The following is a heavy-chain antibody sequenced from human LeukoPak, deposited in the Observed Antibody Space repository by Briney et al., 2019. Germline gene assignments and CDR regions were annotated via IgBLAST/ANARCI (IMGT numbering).Heavy chain of an antibody. CDR2: IYHSGST. V-gene: IGHV4-39*07. Sequence: SETLSLTCTASGGSISRSSYYWGWIRQPPGKGLEWIGSIYHSGSTNYNPSLKSRVTISVDKSKNQFSLKLSSVTAADTAVYYCARDGLAAHWFDPWGQGTLVTVSS. J-gene: IGHJ5*02. CDR1: GGSISRSSYY. CDR3: ARDGLAAHWFDP. D-gene: IGHD6-13*01.